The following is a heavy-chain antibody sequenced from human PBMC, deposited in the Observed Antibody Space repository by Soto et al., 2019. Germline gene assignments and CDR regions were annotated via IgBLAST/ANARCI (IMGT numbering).Heavy chain of an antibody. CDR1: GYSFTSYW. CDR3: ARLGYYYDSSGYYYYHYYGMDV. V-gene: IGHV5-10-1*01. D-gene: IGHD3-22*01. CDR2: IDPSDSYT. Sequence: GESLKISCKGSGYSFTSYWISWVRQMPGKGLEWMGRIDPSDSYTNYSPSFQGHVTISADKSISTAYLQWSSLKASDTAMYYCARLGYYYDSSGYYYYHYYGMDVWGQGTAVTVSS. J-gene: IGHJ6*02.